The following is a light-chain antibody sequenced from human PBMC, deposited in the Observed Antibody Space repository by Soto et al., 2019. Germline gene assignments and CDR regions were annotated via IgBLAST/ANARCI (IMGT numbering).Light chain of an antibody. J-gene: IGKJ3*01. CDR3: QQTDSFPFT. CDR1: QGISSS. CDR2: TAS. V-gene: IGKV1-12*01. Sequence: DIQMTQSPSSVSAYVGDRVTITCRASQGISSSLAWYQQKPGKAPMLLIYTASSFQSGVPSRFSGSGSGTDFALTISSLQAEDFATYYCQQTDSFPFTFGPGTKVAIK.